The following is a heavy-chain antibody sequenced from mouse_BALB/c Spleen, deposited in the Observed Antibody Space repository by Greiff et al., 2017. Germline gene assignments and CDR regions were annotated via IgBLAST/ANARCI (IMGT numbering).Heavy chain of an antibody. CDR2: IYPGDGDT. D-gene: IGHD2-1*01. Sequence: QVQLQQSGPELVKPGASVKISCKASGYAFSSSWMNWVKQRPGQGLEWIGRIYPGDGDTNYNGKFKGKATLTADKSSSTAYMQLSSLTSVDSAVYFCARKGGNYFYAMDDWGQGTSVTVSS. CDR1: GYAFSSSW. J-gene: IGHJ4*01. V-gene: IGHV1-82*01. CDR3: ARKGGNYFYAMDD.